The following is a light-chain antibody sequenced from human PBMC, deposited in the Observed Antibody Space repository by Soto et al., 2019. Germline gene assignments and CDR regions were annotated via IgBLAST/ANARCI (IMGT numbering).Light chain of an antibody. CDR3: CSYGGRPPFV. CDR1: SSDVGIYNY. Sequence: QSALTQPRSASGSPGQAVTISCTGTSSDVGIYNYVSWYQQHPGKAPKLMIYDVNQRPSGVPCRFSGSKSDNTASLTISGLQGEDEAYYCCCSYGGRPPFVFGTGTKLTVL. CDR2: DVN. V-gene: IGLV2-11*01. J-gene: IGLJ1*01.